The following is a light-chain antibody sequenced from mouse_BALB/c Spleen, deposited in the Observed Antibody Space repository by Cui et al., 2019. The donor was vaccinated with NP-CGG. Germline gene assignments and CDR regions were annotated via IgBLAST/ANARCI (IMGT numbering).Light chain of an antibody. J-gene: IGLJ1*01. V-gene: IGLV1*01. CDR2: GTN. CDR1: TGAVTTSNY. CDR3: ALWYSNHWV. Sequence: AVAPEDSALTTSPGETVTLTCRSSTGAVTTSNYANWVQEKPDHLFTGLIGGTNNRAPGVPARFSGSLIGDKAALTITGAQTEDEAIYFCALWYSNHWVFGGGTKLTVL.